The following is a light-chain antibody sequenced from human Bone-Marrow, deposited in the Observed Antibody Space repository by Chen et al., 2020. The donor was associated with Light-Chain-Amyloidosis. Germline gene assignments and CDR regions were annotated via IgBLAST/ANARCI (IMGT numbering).Light chain of an antibody. CDR3: QQYGTSPLT. Sequence: EIVLTQSPGTLSLSPGEGANLSCRASQTISSNYLTWYQQKFGQAPRLLIYGSSSRATGSPDRFTGSGSGTDFTLTIHRLEPEDFAMYYCQQYGTSPLTFGGGTKVEIK. CDR2: GSS. CDR1: QTISSNY. V-gene: IGKV3-20*01. J-gene: IGKJ4*01.